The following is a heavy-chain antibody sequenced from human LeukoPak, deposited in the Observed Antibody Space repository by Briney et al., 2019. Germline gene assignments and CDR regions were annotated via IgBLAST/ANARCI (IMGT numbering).Heavy chain of an antibody. D-gene: IGHD3-22*01. CDR3: AKDKSYYYDSSHYFDY. CDR2: ISGSGGST. J-gene: IGHJ4*02. CDR1: GFTFSSYA. Sequence: GGSLRLSCAASGFTFSSYAMSWVRQAPGKGLEWVSAISGSGGSTYYADSVKGRFTISRDNSKNTLYLQMNSLSAEDTAVYYCAKDKSYYYDSSHYFDYWGQGTLVTVSS. V-gene: IGHV3-23*01.